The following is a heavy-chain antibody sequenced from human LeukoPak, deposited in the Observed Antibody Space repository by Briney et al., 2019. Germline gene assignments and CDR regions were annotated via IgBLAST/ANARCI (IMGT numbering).Heavy chain of an antibody. J-gene: IGHJ4*02. CDR2: IYTSGST. D-gene: IGHD2-2*01. V-gene: IGHV4-4*07. CDR1: GGSISSYY. CDR3: ARRDIVVVPAATVFDY. Sequence: SETLSLTCTASGGSISSYYWSWIRQPAGKGLEWIGRIYTSGSTNYNPSLKSRVTMSVDTSKNQFSLKLSSVTAADTAAYYCARRDIVVVPAATVFDYWGQETLVTVSS.